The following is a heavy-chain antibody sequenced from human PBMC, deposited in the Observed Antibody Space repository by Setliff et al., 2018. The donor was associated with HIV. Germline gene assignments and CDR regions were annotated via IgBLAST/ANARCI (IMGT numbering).Heavy chain of an antibody. CDR2: INTNTGNP. J-gene: IGHJ6*03. CDR3: ARQITMVRGVYQPYYYYYMDV. Sequence: ASVKVSCKASGYTYTGYHMHWVRQAPGQGLEWMGWINTNTGNPTYAQGFTGRFVFSLDTSVSTAYLQISSLKAEDTAVYYCARQITMVRGVYQPYYYYYMDVWGKGTTVTVSS. V-gene: IGHV7-4-1*02. CDR1: GYTYTGYH. D-gene: IGHD3-10*01.